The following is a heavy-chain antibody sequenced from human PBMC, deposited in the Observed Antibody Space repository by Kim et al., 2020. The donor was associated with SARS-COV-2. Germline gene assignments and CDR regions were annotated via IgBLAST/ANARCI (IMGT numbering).Heavy chain of an antibody. D-gene: IGHD1-26*01. J-gene: IGHJ6*03. CDR3: ARYIMGGTTGDQYHYYYIDV. Sequence: SETLSLTCTVSGDSISNYYWTWIRQPPGKPLEWIGSISDSGNTNYNPSLKGRVTVISIDTSRKQFSLRLTSVTAADSAVYYCARYIMGGTTGDQYHYYYIDVWGKGTTVTVSS. CDR2: ISDSGNT. V-gene: IGHV4-59*01. CDR1: GDSISNYY.